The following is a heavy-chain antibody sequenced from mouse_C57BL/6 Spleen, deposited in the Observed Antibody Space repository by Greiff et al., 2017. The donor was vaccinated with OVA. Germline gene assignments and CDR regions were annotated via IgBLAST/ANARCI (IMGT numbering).Heavy chain of an antibody. V-gene: IGHV1-26*01. J-gene: IGHJ3*01. CDR2: INPNNGGT. Sequence: VQLQQSGPELVKPGASVKISCKASGYTFTDYYMNWVKQSHGKSLEWIGDINPNNGGTSYNQKFKGKATLTVDKSSSTAYMELRSLTSEDSAVYYCANFYDYDEGTGFAYWGQGTLVTVSA. CDR1: GYTFTDYY. CDR3: ANFYDYDEGTGFAY. D-gene: IGHD2-4*01.